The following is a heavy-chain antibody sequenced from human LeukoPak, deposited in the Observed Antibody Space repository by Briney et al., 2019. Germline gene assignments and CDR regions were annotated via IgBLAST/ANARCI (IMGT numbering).Heavy chain of an antibody. V-gene: IGHV4-30-4*01. CDR2: IYYSGST. D-gene: IGHD3-3*01. CDR1: GGSISSGDYY. Sequence: SETLSLTRTVSGGSISSGDYYWSWIRQPPGKGLEWIGYIYYSGSTYYNPSLKSRVTISVDTSKNQFSLKLSSVTAADTAVYYCARDRRDYDFWSGYYTGYYFDYWGQGTLVTVSS. J-gene: IGHJ4*02. CDR3: ARDRRDYDFWSGYYTGYYFDY.